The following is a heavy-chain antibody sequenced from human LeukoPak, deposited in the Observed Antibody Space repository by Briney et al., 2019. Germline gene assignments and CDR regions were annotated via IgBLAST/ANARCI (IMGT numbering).Heavy chain of an antibody. CDR1: GFTFSSYG. CDR3: AKAGGGYSYGYGDY. J-gene: IGHJ4*02. V-gene: IGHV3-33*06. Sequence: GGSLRLSCAASGFTFSSYGMHWVRQAPGKGLEWVAVIWYDGSNKYYADSVKGRFTISRDNSKNTLYLQMNSLRAEDTAVYYCAKAGGGYSYGYGDYWGQGTLVTVSS. D-gene: IGHD5-18*01. CDR2: IWYDGSNK.